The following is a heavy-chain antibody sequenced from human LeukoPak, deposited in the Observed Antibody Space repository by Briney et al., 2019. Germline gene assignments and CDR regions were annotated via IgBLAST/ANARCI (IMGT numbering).Heavy chain of an antibody. CDR1: GGSISSSSYY. J-gene: IGHJ4*02. D-gene: IGHD5-12*01. V-gene: IGHV4-39*01. CDR3: ARHDVKYSGYVGVDYFDY. CDR2: IYYSGST. Sequence: SETLSLTCTVSGGSISSSSYYWGWIRQPPGKGLEWIGSIYYSGSTYYNPSLKSRVTISVNTSKNQFSLKLSSVTAADTAVYYCARHDVKYSGYVGVDYFDYWGQGTLVTVSS.